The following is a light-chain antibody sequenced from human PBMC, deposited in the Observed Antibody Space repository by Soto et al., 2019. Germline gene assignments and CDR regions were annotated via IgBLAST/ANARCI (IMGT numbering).Light chain of an antibody. CDR3: QQSSGYPFT. J-gene: IGKJ3*01. V-gene: IGKV1-9*01. Sequence: DIQLTQSPTFLSASVGDRVTITCRASQGISSYIAWYQQEQGKAPKLLIYAASTLQSGVPSRFSGSGSGTKFTLTFNMLQPEDYSPYFCQQSSGYPFTFGPGTEVDI. CDR2: AAS. CDR1: QGISSY.